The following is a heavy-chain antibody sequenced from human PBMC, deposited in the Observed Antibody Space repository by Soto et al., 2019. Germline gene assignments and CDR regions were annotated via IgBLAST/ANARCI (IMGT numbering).Heavy chain of an antibody. CDR3: ARIPPRHNYDWDFYYGSDV. J-gene: IGHJ6*02. V-gene: IGHV4-31*03. Sequence: QVHLQESGPGLVKPSQTLSLTCTVSGGSISSGYYYWSWIRQHPGKGLEWIGYIYYNGSTYYNPSLKSRLTISVDTSKTQFSLKRSAVTAADTAVYYCARIPPRHNYDWDFYYGSDVWGHGTTVIVSS. CDR2: IYYNGST. D-gene: IGHD5-12*01. CDR1: GGSISSGYYY.